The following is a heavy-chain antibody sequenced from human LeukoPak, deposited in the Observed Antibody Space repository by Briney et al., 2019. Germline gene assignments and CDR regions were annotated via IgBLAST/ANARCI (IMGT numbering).Heavy chain of an antibody. CDR3: ARDDRRSGSYHY. CDR2: IRQDDSEK. V-gene: IGHV3-7*01. J-gene: IGHJ4*02. Sequence: PGGPLRLSCSASGFTFSDYWMMWVRQAPGKGLEWVGNIRQDDSEKNYVDSVKGRFTISRDNAKSSLYLQMNSLRAEDTAVYYCARDDRRSGSYHYWGQGTLVTVSS. D-gene: IGHD3-10*01. CDR1: GFTFSDYW.